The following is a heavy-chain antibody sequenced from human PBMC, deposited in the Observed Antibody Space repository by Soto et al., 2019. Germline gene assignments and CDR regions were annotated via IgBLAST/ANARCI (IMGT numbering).Heavy chain of an antibody. Sequence: PGGSLRLSCAASGFTVSSNYMSRVRQAPGKGLEWVSVIYSGGSTYYADSVKGRFTISRDNSKNTLYLQMNSLRAEDTAVYYCARGSGGIVATDLDYWGQGTLVTVSS. J-gene: IGHJ4*02. CDR1: GFTVSSNY. CDR2: IYSGGST. D-gene: IGHD5-12*01. CDR3: ARGSGGIVATDLDY. V-gene: IGHV3-53*01.